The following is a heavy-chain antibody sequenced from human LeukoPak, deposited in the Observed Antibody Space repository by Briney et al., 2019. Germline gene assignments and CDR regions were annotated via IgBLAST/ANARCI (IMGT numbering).Heavy chain of an antibody. D-gene: IGHD2-15*01. Sequence: SETLSLTCTVSGGSITSYYWSWTRQPPGKGLEWIGYISYSGSTNYNPSLKSRVTISVDTSKNQFSLKLSSVTAADTAVYYCARDAAVFGGAFDIWGQGTMVTVSS. CDR2: ISYSGST. V-gene: IGHV4-59*01. CDR3: ARDAAVFGGAFDI. J-gene: IGHJ3*02. CDR1: GGSITSYY.